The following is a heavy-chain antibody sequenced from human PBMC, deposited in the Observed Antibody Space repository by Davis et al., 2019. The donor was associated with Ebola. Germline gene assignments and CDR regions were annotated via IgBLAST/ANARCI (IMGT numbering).Heavy chain of an antibody. CDR3: ARDIVVVVAATLGYGMDV. J-gene: IGHJ6*02. D-gene: IGHD2-15*01. CDR1: GYTFTSYY. CDR2: INPSGGST. Sequence: ASVKVSCKASGYTFTSYYMHWVRQAPGQGLEWMGIINPSGGSTSYAQKLQGRVTMTTDTSTSTVYMELRSLRSDDTAVYYCARDIVVVVAATLGYGMDVWGQGTTVTVSS. V-gene: IGHV1-46*01.